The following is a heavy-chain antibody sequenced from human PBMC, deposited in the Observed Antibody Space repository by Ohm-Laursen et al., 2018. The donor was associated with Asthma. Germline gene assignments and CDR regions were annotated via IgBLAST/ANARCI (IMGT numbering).Heavy chain of an antibody. CDR2: ISGSAGST. CDR3: AKDRGFNYGYGMDV. V-gene: IGHV3-23*01. CDR1: GYTFSRYS. J-gene: IGHJ6*02. Sequence: SLRLSCAASGYTFSRYSIHWVRQAPGKGLEWVSTISGSAGSTYYADSVKGRFTNSRDNSKNTLYLQMNSLRAEDTALYYCAKDRGFNYGYGMDVWGQGTTVTVSS. D-gene: IGHD5-18*01.